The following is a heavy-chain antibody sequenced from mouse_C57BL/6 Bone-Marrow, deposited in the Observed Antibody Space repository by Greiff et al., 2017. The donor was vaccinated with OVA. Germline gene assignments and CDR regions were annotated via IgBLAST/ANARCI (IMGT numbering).Heavy chain of an antibody. Sequence: EVQLMESGGGLVQPGASLKLSCESNEYEFPSHDMSWVRKTPEKRLELVAAINSDGGSTYYPATMERRFIISRDNTKKTLYLQMSRLRSEDTALDYCARHVNDGAPFAYWGQGTLVTVSA. CDR2: INSDGGST. CDR3: ARHVNDGAPFAY. J-gene: IGHJ3*01. CDR1: EYEFPSHD. V-gene: IGHV5-2*01. D-gene: IGHD2-12*01.